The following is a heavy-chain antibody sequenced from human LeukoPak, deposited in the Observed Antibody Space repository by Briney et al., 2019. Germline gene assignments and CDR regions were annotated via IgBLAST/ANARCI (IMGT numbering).Heavy chain of an antibody. D-gene: IGHD3-16*01. CDR1: GISLSNYG. CDR3: AKRGIVIRVILVGFHKEAYYFDS. Sequence: GGSLRLSCAVSGISLSNYGMSWVRQAPGKGLEWVAGISGSGGGTNYADSVKGRFTISRDNPKNTLYLQMNRLRAEDTAVYFCAKRGIVIRVILVGFHKEAYYFDSWGQGALVTVSS. V-gene: IGHV3-23*01. CDR2: ISGSGGGT. J-gene: IGHJ4*02.